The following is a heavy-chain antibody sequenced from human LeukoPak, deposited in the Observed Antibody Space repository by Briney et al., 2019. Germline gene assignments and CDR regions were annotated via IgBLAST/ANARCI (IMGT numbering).Heavy chain of an antibody. J-gene: IGHJ4*02. D-gene: IGHD3-16*01. CDR2: IRGSGGST. CDR1: GFTFSSYA. V-gene: IGHV3-23*01. CDR3: ARDLKSLAVGDFDY. Sequence: GGSLRLSCAASGFTFSSYAMSWVRQAPGKGLEWVSAIRGSGGSTYYADSVKGRFTISRDNAKNSLYLQMNSLRDEDTAVYYCARDLKSLAVGDFDYWGQGTLVTVSS.